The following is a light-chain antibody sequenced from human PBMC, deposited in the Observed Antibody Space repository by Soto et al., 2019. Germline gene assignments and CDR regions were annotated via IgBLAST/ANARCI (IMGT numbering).Light chain of an antibody. J-gene: IGLJ2*01. CDR1: SSDVGNYNL. V-gene: IGLV2-23*01. CDR3: RSYAGSFILL. Sequence: QSVLTQPASVSGSPGQSITNSCTGTSSDVGNYNLVSGYQRHPGKAPKLMIYEDTKRPSGVSDHFSGSKSGNTASLTISGLQTEDEADDYCRSYAGSFILLFGGETKVTVL. CDR2: EDT.